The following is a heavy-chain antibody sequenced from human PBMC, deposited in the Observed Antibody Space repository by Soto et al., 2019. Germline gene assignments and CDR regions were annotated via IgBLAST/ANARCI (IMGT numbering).Heavy chain of an antibody. V-gene: IGHV3-21*01. Sequence: GGSLRLSCAASGFTFSSYTMHWVRQAPGKGLEWVSSISTGSSYIYYADSLKGRFTTSRDNAGNPLYLQMNSLRAEDTAVYYCAREMKQLVQEGFLQHWGQGTLVTVSS. D-gene: IGHD6-13*01. CDR3: AREMKQLVQEGFLQH. J-gene: IGHJ1*01. CDR1: GFTFSSYT. CDR2: ISTGSSYI.